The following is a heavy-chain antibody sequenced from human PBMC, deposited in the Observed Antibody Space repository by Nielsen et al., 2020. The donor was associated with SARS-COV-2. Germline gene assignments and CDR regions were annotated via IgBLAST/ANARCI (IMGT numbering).Heavy chain of an antibody. J-gene: IGHJ4*02. Sequence: SLQLSCAASGFTFDDYAMHWVRQAPGKGLEWVSGISWNSGSIGYADSVKGRFTISRDNAKNSLYLQMNSLRAEDTALYYCAKLVGATAYWGQGTLVTVSS. CDR1: GFTFDDYA. D-gene: IGHD1-26*01. CDR2: ISWNSGSI. CDR3: AKLVGATAY. V-gene: IGHV3-9*01.